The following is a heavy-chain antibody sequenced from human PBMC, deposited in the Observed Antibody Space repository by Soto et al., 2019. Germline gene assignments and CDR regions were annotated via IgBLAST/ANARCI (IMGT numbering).Heavy chain of an antibody. J-gene: IGHJ6*02. V-gene: IGHV1-2*04. Sequence: QVQLVQSGAEVKKPGASVKVSCKASGYTFTGYYMHWVRQAPGQGLEWMGWINPNSGGTNYAQKFQGWGTMTRDTSISTAYMELSRLRSDDTAVYYCARSVCAMVRIYGMDVWGQGTTVTVSS. CDR1: GYTFTGYY. CDR3: ARSVCAMVRIYGMDV. D-gene: IGHD3-10*01. CDR2: INPNSGGT.